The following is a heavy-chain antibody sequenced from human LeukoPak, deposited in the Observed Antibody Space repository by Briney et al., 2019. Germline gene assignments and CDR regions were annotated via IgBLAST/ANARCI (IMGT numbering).Heavy chain of an antibody. J-gene: IGHJ4*02. V-gene: IGHV1-69*13. Sequence: SVKVSCKASGGTFSSYAISWVRQAPGQGLEWMGGIIPIFGTANYAQKFQGRVTITADESTSTAHMELSSLRSEDTAVYYCARGKDGYNYYFDYWGQGTLVTVSS. CDR1: GGTFSSYA. CDR3: ARGKDGYNYYFDY. CDR2: IIPIFGTA. D-gene: IGHD5-24*01.